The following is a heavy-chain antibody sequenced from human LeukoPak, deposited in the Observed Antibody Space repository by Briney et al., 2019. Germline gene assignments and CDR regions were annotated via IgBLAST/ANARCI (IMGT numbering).Heavy chain of an antibody. D-gene: IGHD3-3*01. CDR3: ARANDFWSGYYYGMDV. J-gene: IGHJ6*02. CDR1: GGTFSSYA. CDR2: IIPIFGTA. V-gene: IGHV1-69*05. Sequence: GASVKVSCKASGGTFSSYAISWVRQAPGQGLEWMGGIIPIFGTANYAQKFQGRVTITRDTFASTAYMELSSLRSEDTAVYYCARANDFWSGYYYGMDVWGQGTTVTVSS.